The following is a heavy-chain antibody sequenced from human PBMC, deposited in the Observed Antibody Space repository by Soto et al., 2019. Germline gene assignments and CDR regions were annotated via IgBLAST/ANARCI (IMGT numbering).Heavy chain of an antibody. D-gene: IGHD2-2*01. CDR2: VSTDGSTA. CDR3: AKDGYSITRNQPLGY. J-gene: IGHJ4*02. V-gene: IGHV3-30-3*01. CDR1: GFIFSSYA. Sequence: HPGGSLRLSCAASGFIFSSYAMNWVRQSPGRGPEWLAVVSTDGSTADYADSVRGRVSVSRDNSKRSLYLQMHRLRAEDTAVYYCAKDGYSITRNQPLGYWGQGTLVTVSS.